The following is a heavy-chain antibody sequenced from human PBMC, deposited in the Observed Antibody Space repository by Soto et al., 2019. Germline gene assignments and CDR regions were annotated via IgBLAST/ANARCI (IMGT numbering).Heavy chain of an antibody. CDR1: GFTVSSNY. J-gene: IGHJ6*02. D-gene: IGHD6-19*01. CDR2: IYSGSST. V-gene: IGHV3-66*01. CDR3: ARDDSSGWNYYYYYGMDV. Sequence: PGGSLRLSCAASGFTVSSNYMSWVRQAPGKGLEWVSVIYSGSSTYYADSVKGRFTISRDNSENTLYLQMNSLRAEDTAVYYCARDDSSGWNYYYYYGMDVWGQGTTVTVSS.